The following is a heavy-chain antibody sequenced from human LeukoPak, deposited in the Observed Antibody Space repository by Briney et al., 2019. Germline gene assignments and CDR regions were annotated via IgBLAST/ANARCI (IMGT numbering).Heavy chain of an antibody. V-gene: IGHV3-23*01. CDR2: ISGSGGST. J-gene: IGHJ5*02. D-gene: IGHD2-8*01. CDR3: AKEASYCTNGVCYSRIFDT. Sequence: GGSLRLSCAASGFTFSSYAMSWVRQAPGKGLEWVSAISGSGGSTFYADSVKGRFTMSRDNSKSTLYLQMNSLRAEDTVVYYCAKEASYCTNGVCYSRIFDTWGQGTLVTVSS. CDR1: GFTFSSYA.